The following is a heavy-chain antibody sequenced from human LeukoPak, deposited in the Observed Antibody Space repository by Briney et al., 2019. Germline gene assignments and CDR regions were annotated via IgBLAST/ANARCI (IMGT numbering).Heavy chain of an antibody. Sequence: GGSLRLSCAASEFTVSSNYMSWVRQAPGKGLEWVSVIYSGGSTFYADSVKGRFTISRHNSKNTMYLQMNSLRAEDTAMYYCATSAGEDFDHWGQGTLVTVSS. V-gene: IGHV3-53*04. CDR2: IYSGGST. CDR1: EFTVSSNY. CDR3: ATSAGEDFDH. J-gene: IGHJ4*02. D-gene: IGHD3-10*01.